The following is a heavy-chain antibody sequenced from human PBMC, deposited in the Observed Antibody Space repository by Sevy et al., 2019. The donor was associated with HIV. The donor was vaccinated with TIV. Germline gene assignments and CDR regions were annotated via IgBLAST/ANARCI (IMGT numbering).Heavy chain of an antibody. J-gene: IGHJ4*02. V-gene: IGHV3-33*01. D-gene: IGHD1-26*01. CDR2: ISYDRSEK. CDR1: GFTFGSYG. Sequence: GGSLRLSCAASGFTFGSYGMHWVRQAPGKGLEWVAFISYDRSEKEYADSVKGRFTISRDKSKNTVDLQMNSLRVEDTALYYCARVRRSYYFDYWGLGTLVTVSS. CDR3: ARVRRSYYFDY.